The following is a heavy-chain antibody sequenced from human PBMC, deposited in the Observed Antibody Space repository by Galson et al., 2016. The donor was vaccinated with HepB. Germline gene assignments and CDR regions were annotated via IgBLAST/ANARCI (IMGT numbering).Heavy chain of an antibody. Sequence: ETLSLTCNVSGGSVSGPYYYWSWIRQPPGQGLEYIGHIFYNGRTTYNPSLKSRVTISLDTSKNQFPLKLNSVTAADPALYYCAREFSHDNPAWGSYGMDVWGRGTTVTVSS. CDR3: AREFSHDNPAWGSYGMDV. D-gene: IGHD3-16*01. J-gene: IGHJ6*02. V-gene: IGHV4-61*01. CDR2: IFYNGRT. CDR1: GGSVSGPYYY.